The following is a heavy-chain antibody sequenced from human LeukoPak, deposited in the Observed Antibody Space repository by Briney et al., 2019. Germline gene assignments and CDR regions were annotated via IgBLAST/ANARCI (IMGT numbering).Heavy chain of an antibody. Sequence: ASVKVSCKASGYTFTSYYMHWVRQAPGQGLEWMGIINPSGGSTSYAQKFQGRVTMTRDMSTSTVYMELSSLRSEDTAVYYCAKNWNSFYYYMDVWGKGTTVTVSS. CDR1: GYTFTSYY. D-gene: IGHD1-7*01. J-gene: IGHJ6*03. CDR2: INPSGGST. CDR3: AKNWNSFYYYMDV. V-gene: IGHV1-46*01.